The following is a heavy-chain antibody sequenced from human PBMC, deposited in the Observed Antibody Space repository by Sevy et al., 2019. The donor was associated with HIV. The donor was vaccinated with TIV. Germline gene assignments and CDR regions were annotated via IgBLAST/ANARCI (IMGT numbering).Heavy chain of an antibody. Sequence: ASVKVSCKASGYTFTSYDINWVRQATGQGLEWMGWMNPNSGNTGYAQKFQGRVTMTRNTSISTAYMELSSLRSEDTAVYYCAREGVMDPHTKYYYYYYGMDVWGQGTTVTVSS. CDR3: AREGVMDPHTKYYYYYYGMDV. V-gene: IGHV1-8*01. D-gene: IGHD3-16*01. CDR2: MNPNSGNT. J-gene: IGHJ6*02. CDR1: GYTFTSYD.